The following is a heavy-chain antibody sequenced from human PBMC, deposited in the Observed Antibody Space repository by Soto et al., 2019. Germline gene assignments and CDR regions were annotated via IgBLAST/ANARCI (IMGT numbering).Heavy chain of an antibody. D-gene: IGHD3-10*01. Sequence: PSETLSLTCAVSGASISSADYSWSWIRQPPGKGLEWIGYIYHSGSTTYNPSLMSRLTISLDRSKNQISLKLSSVTAADTAVYYCASDFGLGSYRFAYWGQGTLVTVSS. V-gene: IGHV4-30-2*01. CDR2: IYHSGST. J-gene: IGHJ4*02. CDR3: ASDFGLGSYRFAY. CDR1: GASISSADYS.